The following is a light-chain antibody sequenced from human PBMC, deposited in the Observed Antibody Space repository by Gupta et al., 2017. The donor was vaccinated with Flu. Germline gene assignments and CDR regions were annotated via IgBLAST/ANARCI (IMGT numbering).Light chain of an antibody. CDR1: TIGISNF. CDR2: QVT. J-gene: IGLJ1*01. V-gene: IGLV2-14*01. Sequence: QSALTQPASVSGSPGQSITISCTGTTIGISNFVSWYQQHPDKAPKLRMYQVTNRPSGVSHRFSGSKSGYTESLTISGLQAEDEADYYCKSYTGNSPGVFGTGTKVTVL. CDR3: KSYTGNSPGV.